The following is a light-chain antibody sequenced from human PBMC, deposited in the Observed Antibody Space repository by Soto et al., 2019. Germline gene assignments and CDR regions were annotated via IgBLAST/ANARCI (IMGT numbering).Light chain of an antibody. CDR1: QSVSSSY. J-gene: IGKJ1*01. V-gene: IGKV3-20*01. Sequence: EIVLTQSPGTLSLSPGERATLSCRASQSVSSSYLAWYQQKPGQAPRLLIYGASSRATGIPDTFSGSGSGTDFTLTISRLEPEDFAVYYCQQYSTSPWTFGQGTNIEIK. CDR2: GAS. CDR3: QQYSTSPWT.